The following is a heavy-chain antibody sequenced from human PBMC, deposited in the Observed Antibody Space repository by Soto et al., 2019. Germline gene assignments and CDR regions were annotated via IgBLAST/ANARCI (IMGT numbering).Heavy chain of an antibody. Sequence: GGSLRLSCAASGFTFSSYSMNWVRQAPGKGLEWVSYISSSSSTIYYADSVKGRFTISRDNAKNSLYLQMNSLRAEDTAVYYCARDYLYCSGGSCYKGGLGAFDIWGQGTMVTVSS. D-gene: IGHD2-15*01. V-gene: IGHV3-48*01. CDR2: ISSSSSTI. CDR3: ARDYLYCSGGSCYKGGLGAFDI. CDR1: GFTFSSYS. J-gene: IGHJ3*02.